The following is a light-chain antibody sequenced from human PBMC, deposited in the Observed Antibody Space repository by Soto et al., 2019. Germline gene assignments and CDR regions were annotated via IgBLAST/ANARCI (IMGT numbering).Light chain of an antibody. CDR2: WAS. CDR1: QTVLYSPNNKNY. Sequence: DIVLTQSPDSLTVSLGERATINCKSSQTVLYSPNNKNYLAWYQQKPVQPPKLLFYWASTRESGVPDRFTGSETATDFTLTITSLQAEDVAVYYCQQYYCIPETFGQGTKVEIK. CDR3: QQYYCIPET. J-gene: IGKJ2*01. V-gene: IGKV4-1*01.